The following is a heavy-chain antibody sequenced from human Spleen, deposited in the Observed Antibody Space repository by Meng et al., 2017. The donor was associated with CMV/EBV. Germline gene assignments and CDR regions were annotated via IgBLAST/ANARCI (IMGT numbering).Heavy chain of an antibody. CDR3: ARVGPLTSNNWFDP. V-gene: IGHV1-2*02. CDR2: INPNSGGT. Sequence: QVRLVQSGAEVKKPGASVKVSCKASGYTFTSYGISWVRQAPGQGLEWMGWINPNSGGTNYAQKFQGRVTMTRDTSISTAYMELSRLRSDDTAVYYCARVGPLTSNNWFDPWGQGTLVTVSS. D-gene: IGHD3-9*01. J-gene: IGHJ5*02. CDR1: GYTFTSYG.